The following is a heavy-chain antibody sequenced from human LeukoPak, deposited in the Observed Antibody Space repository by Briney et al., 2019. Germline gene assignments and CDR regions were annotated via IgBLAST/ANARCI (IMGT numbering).Heavy chain of an antibody. J-gene: IGHJ6*02. V-gene: IGHV3-30*18. CDR2: ISYDGARN. CDR1: GFPFSSYG. CDR3: AKDSSTSNYYYGLDV. Sequence: PGRSLTLSCAASGFPFSSYGVHWVRQAQGKGLEWGSYISYDGARNYYADSVKGRFTISRDNSENTLYLQMNSLRGDDTGVYFCAKDSSTSNYYYGLDVWGQGTTVTVSS. D-gene: IGHD6-13*01.